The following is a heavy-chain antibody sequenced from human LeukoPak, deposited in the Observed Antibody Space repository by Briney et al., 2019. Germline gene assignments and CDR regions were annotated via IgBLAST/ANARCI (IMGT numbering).Heavy chain of an antibody. J-gene: IGHJ4*02. CDR1: GYTFTSYY. CDR3: ARERGGSSSWKYYFDY. V-gene: IGHV1-46*01. D-gene: IGHD6-13*01. Sequence: ASVKVSCKASGYTFTSYYMHWVRQAPGQGLEGMGIINPSGGSTSYAQKFQGRVTMTRDTSTSTVYIEQSSLRSEDTDVYYCARERGGSSSWKYYFDYWGQGTLVTPSS. CDR2: INPSGGST.